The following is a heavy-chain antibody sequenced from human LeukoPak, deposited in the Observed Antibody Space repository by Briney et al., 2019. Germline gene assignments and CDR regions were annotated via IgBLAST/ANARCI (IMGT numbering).Heavy chain of an antibody. CDR2: IIPIFGTA. Sequence: GSSVKVSCKASGGTFSSYATSWVRQAPGQGLEWMGGIIPIFGTANYAQKFQGRVTITADKSTSTAYMELSSLRSEDTAVYYCARGFASMVRGVINRTPFDYWGQGTLVTVSS. CDR3: ARGFASMVRGVINRTPFDY. D-gene: IGHD3-10*01. V-gene: IGHV1-69*06. CDR1: GGTFSSYA. J-gene: IGHJ4*02.